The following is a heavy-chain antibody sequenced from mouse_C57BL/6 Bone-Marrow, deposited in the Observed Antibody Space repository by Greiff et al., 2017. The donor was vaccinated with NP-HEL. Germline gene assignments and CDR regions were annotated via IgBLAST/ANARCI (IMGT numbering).Heavy chain of an antibody. CDR2: ILPGSGST. CDR1: GYTFTGYW. CDR3: ARCYYYGSSLYYAMDY. Sequence: QVQLKEQSGAELMKPGASVKLSCKATGYTFTGYWIEWVKQRPGHGLEWIGEILPGSGSTNYNEKFKGKATFTADTSSNTAYMQLSSLTTEDSAIYYCARCYYYGSSLYYAMDYWGQGTSVTVSS. J-gene: IGHJ4*01. V-gene: IGHV1-9*01. D-gene: IGHD1-1*01.